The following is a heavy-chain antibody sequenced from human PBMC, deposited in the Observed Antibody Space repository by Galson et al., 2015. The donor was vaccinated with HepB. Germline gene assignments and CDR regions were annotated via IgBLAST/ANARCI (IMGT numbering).Heavy chain of an antibody. J-gene: IGHJ4*02. CDR3: ARESMILVAMIDC. D-gene: IGHD3-22*01. V-gene: IGHV6-1*01. Sequence: CAISGDSVSSNSAAWNWIRQSPSRGLEWLGRTYYRSKWYNDYGVSVKSRITINPDTPKNQFSLQLNSVTPEDTAVYYCARESMILVAMIDCWGQGTLVTVSS. CDR2: TYYRSKWYN. CDR1: GDSVSSNSAA.